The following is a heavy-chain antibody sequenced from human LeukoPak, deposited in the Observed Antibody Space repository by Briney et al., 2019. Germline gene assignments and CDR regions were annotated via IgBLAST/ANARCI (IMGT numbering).Heavy chain of an antibody. D-gene: IGHD6-13*01. CDR3: ARDNNDPRAAVRLGGSDY. CDR1: GFTVSSNY. CDR2: IYSGGST. J-gene: IGHJ4*02. Sequence: GGSLRLSCAASGFTVSSNYMSWVRQAPGKGLEWVSVIYSGGSTYYADSVKGRFTISRDNSKNTLYLQINSLRAEDTAVYYCARDNNDPRAAVRLGGSDYWGQGTLVTVSS. V-gene: IGHV3-53*01.